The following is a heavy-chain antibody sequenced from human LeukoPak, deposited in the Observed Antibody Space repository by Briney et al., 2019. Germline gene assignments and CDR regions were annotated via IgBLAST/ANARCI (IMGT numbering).Heavy chain of an antibody. V-gene: IGHV3-30*04. J-gene: IGHJ6*04. Sequence: GGSLRLSCAASGFTFSSYAMHWVRQAPGKGLEWVAVISYDGSNKYYADSVKGRFTISRDNPKNTLYLQMNSLRAEDTAVYYCARGTVTTFNYYGMDVWGKGTTVTVSS. CDR1: GFTFSSYA. D-gene: IGHD4-17*01. CDR3: ARGTVTTFNYYGMDV. CDR2: ISYDGSNK.